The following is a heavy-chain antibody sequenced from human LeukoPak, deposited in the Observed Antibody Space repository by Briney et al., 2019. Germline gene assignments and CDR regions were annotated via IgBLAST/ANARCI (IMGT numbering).Heavy chain of an antibody. CDR3: AKGSSYDSSGSFYFDY. CDR2: ISGSGDNT. CDR1: GFTFSSYA. D-gene: IGHD3-22*01. Sequence: GGSLRLSCAASGFTFSSYAMSWVRQAPGKGLEWVSGISGSGDNTYYADSVKGRFTISRDNSKNTLYAQVNSLGTEDTAAYYCAKGSSYDSSGSFYFDYWGQGTLVTVSS. V-gene: IGHV3-23*01. J-gene: IGHJ4*02.